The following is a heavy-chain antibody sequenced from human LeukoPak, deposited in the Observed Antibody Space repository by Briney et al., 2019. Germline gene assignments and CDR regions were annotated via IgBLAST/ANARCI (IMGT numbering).Heavy chain of an antibody. V-gene: IGHV4-34*01. CDR3: AKHDYGGSSWKERIDYFDY. CDR1: GGSFSGYY. Sequence: SETLSLTCAVYGGSFSGYYWSWIRQLPGKGLEWIGEINHSGSTNYNPSLKSRVTISVDTSKNQFSLKLSSVTAADTAVYYCAKHDYGGSSWKERIDYFDYWGQGTLVTVSS. J-gene: IGHJ4*02. D-gene: IGHD4-23*01. CDR2: INHSGST.